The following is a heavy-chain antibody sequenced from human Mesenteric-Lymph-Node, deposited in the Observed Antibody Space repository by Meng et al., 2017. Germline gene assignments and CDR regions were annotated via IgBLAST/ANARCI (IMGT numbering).Heavy chain of an antibody. CDR2: ISYDGSNK. J-gene: IGHJ3*02. D-gene: IGHD2-21*02. V-gene: IGHV3-30*01. CDR1: GFTFSSYW. Sequence: GESLKISCAASGFTFSSYWMSWVRQAPGKGLEWVAVISYDGSNKYYADSVKGRFTISRDNSKNTLYLQMNSLRAEDTAVYYCALTAILAFDIWGQGTMVTVSS. CDR3: ALTAILAFDI.